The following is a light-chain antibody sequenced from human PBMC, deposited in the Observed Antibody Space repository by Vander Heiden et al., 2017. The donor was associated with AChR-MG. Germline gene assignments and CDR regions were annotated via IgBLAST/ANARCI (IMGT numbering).Light chain of an antibody. V-gene: IGKV3-11*01. Sequence: DIVLTQSPATLSLSPGERATLSCRASQSVSSYLAWYQQKPGQAPRLLVYDASTRATGIPDRFSGSGSGTDFTLTISSLEPEDFAVYYCQQRSSWPVTFGQGTRLEIK. CDR2: DAS. CDR3: QQRSSWPVT. J-gene: IGKJ5*01. CDR1: QSVSSY.